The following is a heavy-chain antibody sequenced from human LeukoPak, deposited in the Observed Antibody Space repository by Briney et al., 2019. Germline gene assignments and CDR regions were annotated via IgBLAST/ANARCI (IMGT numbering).Heavy chain of an antibody. CDR3: ARVEGDYYYYYMDV. CDR1: GGSISSHY. V-gene: IGHV4-59*11. CDR2: IYYSGSN. J-gene: IGHJ6*03. Sequence: SETLSLTCTVSGGSISSHYWSWIRQPPGKGLEWIGYIYYSGSNNYNPSLKSRVTISVDTSKNQFSLKLSSVTAAETAVYYCARVEGDYYYYYMDVWGKGTTVTVSS. D-gene: IGHD1-1*01.